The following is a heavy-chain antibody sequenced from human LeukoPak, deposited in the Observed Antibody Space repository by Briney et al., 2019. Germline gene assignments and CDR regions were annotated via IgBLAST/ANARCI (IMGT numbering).Heavy chain of an antibody. CDR3: ARDSAAHGGY. CDR2: IKQDGSDK. Sequence: GGSLRLSCAASGFTFSSNYMSWVRQAPGKGLEWVANIKQDGSDKYYVDSVKGRFIISRDNAKNSLYLQMNSLRDEDTAVYYCARDSAAHGGYWGQGTPVIVSS. CDR1: GFTFSSNY. D-gene: IGHD6-25*01. V-gene: IGHV3-7*03. J-gene: IGHJ4*02.